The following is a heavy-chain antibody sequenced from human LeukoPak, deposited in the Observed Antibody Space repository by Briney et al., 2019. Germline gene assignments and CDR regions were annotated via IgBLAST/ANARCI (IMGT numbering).Heavy chain of an antibody. CDR3: ARRTSDYGGNYYYFDY. Sequence: ASVKGSCKASGYTFTSYGISWVRQAPGQGLEWVGWISAYNGNTNYAQKLQGRVTMTTDTSTSTAYMELRSLRSDDTAVYYCARRTSDYGGNYYYFDYWGQGTLVTVSS. V-gene: IGHV1-18*01. D-gene: IGHD4-23*01. CDR2: ISAYNGNT. J-gene: IGHJ4*02. CDR1: GYTFTSYG.